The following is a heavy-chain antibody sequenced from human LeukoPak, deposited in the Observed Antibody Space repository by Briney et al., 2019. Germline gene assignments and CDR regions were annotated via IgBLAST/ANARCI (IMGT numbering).Heavy chain of an antibody. V-gene: IGHV4-34*01. CDR3: ANSGSGGAFDI. CDR2: INHSGST. Sequence: PSETLSLTCAVYGGSFSGYYWSWIRQPPGKGLEWIGEINHSGSTNYNPSLKSRVTISVDTSKNQFSLKLSSVTAADTAVYYCANSGSGGAFDIWGQGTMVTVSS. D-gene: IGHD1-26*01. J-gene: IGHJ3*02. CDR1: GGSFSGYY.